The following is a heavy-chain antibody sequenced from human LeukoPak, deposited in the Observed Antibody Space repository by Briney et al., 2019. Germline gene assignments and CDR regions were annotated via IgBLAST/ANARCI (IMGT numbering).Heavy chain of an antibody. Sequence: SETLSLTCTVSGGSISSSSYYWGWIRQPPGKGLEWIGSIYYTGSTYYNPSLKSRVTISVHPSKNQFSLKLSSVTAADTAVYYCARLEEWFFFDYWGQGTLVTVSS. V-gene: IGHV4-39*07. J-gene: IGHJ4*02. CDR2: IYYTGST. CDR1: GGSISSSSYY. CDR3: ARLEEWFFFDY. D-gene: IGHD3-3*01.